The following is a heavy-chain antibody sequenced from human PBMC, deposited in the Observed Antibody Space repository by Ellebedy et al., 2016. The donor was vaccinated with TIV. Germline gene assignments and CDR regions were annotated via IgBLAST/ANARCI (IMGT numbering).Heavy chain of an antibody. D-gene: IGHD3-22*01. CDR3: ASYHSSGDDY. J-gene: IGHJ4*02. Sequence: ASVKVSXKASGYRLSRYYIHWMRQAPGRGLEWMGVIDPSNGGTSYSQKFQGRLLVTTDTSTSTVYMDLSSLRFDDTAMYYCASYHSSGDDYWGQGTLVTVSS. CDR2: IDPSNGGT. V-gene: IGHV1-46*01. CDR1: GYRLSRYY.